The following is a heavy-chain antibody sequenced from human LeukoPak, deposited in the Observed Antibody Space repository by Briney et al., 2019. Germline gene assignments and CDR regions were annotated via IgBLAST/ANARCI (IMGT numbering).Heavy chain of an antibody. Sequence: ASVKVSCKASGYTFTSYAINWVRQAPGQGLEWMGWINTNTGNPTYAQGFTGRFVLSLDTSVNTAYLQISSLKAEDTAVYYCARVGKYSGSYPDYWGQGTLVTVSS. CDR1: GYTFTSYA. CDR3: ARVGKYSGSYPDY. CDR2: INTNTGNP. V-gene: IGHV7-4-1*02. D-gene: IGHD1-26*01. J-gene: IGHJ4*02.